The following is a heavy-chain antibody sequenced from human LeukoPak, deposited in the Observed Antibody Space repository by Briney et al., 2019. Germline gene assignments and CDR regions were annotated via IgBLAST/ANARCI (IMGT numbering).Heavy chain of an antibody. V-gene: IGHV3-21*01. Sequence: GGSLRLSCAASGFTFSSYSMNWVRQAPGKGLEGFSSISSSSYIYYADSVKGRFTISRDNAKNSLYLQMNSLRAEDTAVYYCASGGGYSGYDPFDYWGQGTLVTVSS. CDR3: ASGGGYSGYDPFDY. CDR1: GFTFSSYS. CDR2: ISSSSYI. D-gene: IGHD5-12*01. J-gene: IGHJ4*02.